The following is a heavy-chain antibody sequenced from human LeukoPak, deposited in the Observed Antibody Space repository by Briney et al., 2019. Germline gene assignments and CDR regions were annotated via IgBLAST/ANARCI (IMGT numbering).Heavy chain of an antibody. V-gene: IGHV1-2*02. D-gene: IGHD3-9*01. CDR2: INPNSGGT. Sequence: GASVKVSCKASGYTFTSYDINWVRQATGQGLEWMGWINPNSGGTNYAQKFQGRVTMTRDTSISTAYMELSRPRSDDTAVYYCARAKYYDILTGYYTNWFDPWGQGTLVTVSS. CDR3: ARAKYYDILTGYYTNWFDP. CDR1: GYTFTSYD. J-gene: IGHJ5*02.